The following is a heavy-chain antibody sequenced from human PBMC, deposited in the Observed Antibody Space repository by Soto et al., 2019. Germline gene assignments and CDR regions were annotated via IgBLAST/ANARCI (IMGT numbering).Heavy chain of an antibody. CDR1: GGSISSSSYY. CDR2: IYFIGST. J-gene: IGHJ4*02. D-gene: IGHD4-17*01. Sequence: PSETLSLTCTVSGGSISSSSYYWGWIRQPPGKGLEWIGSIYFIGSTYYNPSLKSRVTISVDTSKNHFSLKLSSLTAADTAVYYCARNYGDYVDYWGQGTLVTVSS. V-gene: IGHV4-39*01. CDR3: ARNYGDYVDY.